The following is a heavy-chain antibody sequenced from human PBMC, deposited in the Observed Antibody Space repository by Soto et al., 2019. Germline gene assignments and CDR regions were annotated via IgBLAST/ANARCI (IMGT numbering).Heavy chain of an antibody. CDR3: ARVRKDYDFWSGASAHYYYGMDV. D-gene: IGHD3-3*01. J-gene: IGHJ6*02. CDR1: GFTFSSNG. V-gene: IGHV3-33*01. Sequence: QVQLVESGGGVVQPGRSLRLSCEASGFTFSSNGMHWVRQAPGKGLEWVAVIWYDGSNKYYADSVKGRFTISRDNSKNTLYLQMNSVRAEDTAVYYCARVRKDYDFWSGASAHYYYGMDVWGHGTTVTVSS. CDR2: IWYDGSNK.